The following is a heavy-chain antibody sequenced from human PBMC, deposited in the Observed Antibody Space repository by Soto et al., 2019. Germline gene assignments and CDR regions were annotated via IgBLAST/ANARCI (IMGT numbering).Heavy chain of an antibody. CDR1: CDTFTSSG. Sequence: GASVKVSCKASCDTFTSSGISWVRQAPGQGLEWMGWISPYNYNTNYAQKFQGRVIMTTDTSDTSTSTVFMELMRLRSDDTAMYYCARDAYSSSAPLEYWGKGTLVTVSS. D-gene: IGHD6-6*01. V-gene: IGHV1-18*01. CDR3: ARDAYSSSAPLEY. J-gene: IGHJ4*02. CDR2: ISPYNYNT.